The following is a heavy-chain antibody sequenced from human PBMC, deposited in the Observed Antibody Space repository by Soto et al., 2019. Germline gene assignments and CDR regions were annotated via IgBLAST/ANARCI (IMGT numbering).Heavy chain of an antibody. J-gene: IGHJ5*02. D-gene: IGHD2-15*01. CDR2: INGGNGNT. CDR1: GYTFTKYA. V-gene: IGHV1-3*01. Sequence: QVQLVQSGTEVKKPGASVKVSCKASGYTFTKYAMHWVRQAPGHRLEWMGWINGGNGNTEYSQKFQGRVTITRDTSASTAYMELSSLRSEDTAVYYWARGEGYCSGGRCYRWFDPWGQGTLVTVSS. CDR3: ARGEGYCSGGRCYRWFDP.